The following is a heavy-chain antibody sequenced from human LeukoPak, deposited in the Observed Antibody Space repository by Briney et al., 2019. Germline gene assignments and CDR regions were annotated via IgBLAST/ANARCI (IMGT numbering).Heavy chain of an antibody. Sequence: PSETLSLTCTVSGGSISSSNYYWGWIRQPPGKSLEWIGSVYYDASAYYNPSLKSRVSISVDTSNSQFSLRLSSMTAADTAVYYCARWDTDSYFDYWGQGTLVTVSS. V-gene: IGHV4-39*01. CDR3: ARWDTDSYFDY. CDR2: VYYDASA. CDR1: GGSISSSNYY. D-gene: IGHD5-18*01. J-gene: IGHJ4*02.